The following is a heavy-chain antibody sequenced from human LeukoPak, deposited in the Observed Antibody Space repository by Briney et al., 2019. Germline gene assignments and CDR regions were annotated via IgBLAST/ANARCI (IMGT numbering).Heavy chain of an antibody. Sequence: GGSLRLSCAASGFTFSSYAMSWVRQAPGKGLEWVSAISGSGGSTYYADSVKGRFTISRDNSKNTLYPQMNSLRAEDTAVYYCAKVRSIAVAGTAWFDPWGQGTLVTVSS. CDR3: AKVRSIAVAGTAWFDP. V-gene: IGHV3-23*01. J-gene: IGHJ5*02. CDR2: ISGSGGST. CDR1: GFTFSSYA. D-gene: IGHD6-19*01.